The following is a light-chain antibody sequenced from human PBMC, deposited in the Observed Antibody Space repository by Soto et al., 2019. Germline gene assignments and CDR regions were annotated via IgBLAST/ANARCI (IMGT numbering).Light chain of an antibody. V-gene: IGKV3-11*01. Sequence: EIVMTQSPATLSVSPGERATLSCRASQSISSNLAWYQQKPGQAPRLLIYDASNRATGIPARFSGSGSGTDFTLTITSLEPEDFAVYYCQHRSNWLAFGGGTKVDIK. CDR3: QHRSNWLA. CDR1: QSISSN. CDR2: DAS. J-gene: IGKJ4*01.